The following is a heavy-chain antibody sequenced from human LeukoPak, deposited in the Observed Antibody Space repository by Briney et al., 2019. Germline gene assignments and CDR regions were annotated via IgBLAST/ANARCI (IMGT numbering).Heavy chain of an antibody. D-gene: IGHD6-13*01. CDR1: GFTFSSYA. CDR3: ARAKIAAAGTGAFDV. V-gene: IGHV3-23*01. Sequence: GGSLRLACAASGFTFSSYAMTWVRQAAGKGLEWVSAFSATDGSAQYAESVEGRFTISRDNSKNTLFLQMNSLGAEDTAVYHCARAKIAAAGTGAFDVWGQGTLVTVSS. J-gene: IGHJ3*01. CDR2: FSATDGSA.